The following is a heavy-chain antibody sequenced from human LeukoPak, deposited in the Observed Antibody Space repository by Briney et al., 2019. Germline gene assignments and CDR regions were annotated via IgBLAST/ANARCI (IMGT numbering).Heavy chain of an antibody. V-gene: IGHV3-74*01. CDR2: INTDGSFT. J-gene: IGHJ4*02. D-gene: IGHD3-22*01. Sequence: GGSLRLSCATSGFTFSDYWMHWVRQAPGKGLVWVSRINTDGSFTNYAASVKGRFTISRDNAKNTLYLQVDSLRVEDTAVYYCTRGGYYHTSDFWGQGTLVTVSS. CDR3: TRGGYYHTSDF. CDR1: GFTFSDYW.